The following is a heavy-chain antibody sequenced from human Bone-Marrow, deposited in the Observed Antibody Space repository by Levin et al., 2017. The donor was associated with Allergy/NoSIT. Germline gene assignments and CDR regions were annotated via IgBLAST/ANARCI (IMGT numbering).Heavy chain of an antibody. Sequence: GESLKISCAASGFTFSSYWMSWVRQAPGKGLEWVANIKEDGSEKYYVDSVKGRFTISRDNAKNSLFLQMTSLRAEDTAVYYCARSLIVAFDYWGQGNLVTVSS. CDR2: IKEDGSEK. J-gene: IGHJ4*02. CDR3: ARSLIVAFDY. V-gene: IGHV3-7*04. D-gene: IGHD5-12*01. CDR1: GFTFSSYW.